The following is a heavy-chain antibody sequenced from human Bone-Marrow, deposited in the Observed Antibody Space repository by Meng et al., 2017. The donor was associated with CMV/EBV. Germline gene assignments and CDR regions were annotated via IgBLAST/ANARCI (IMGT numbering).Heavy chain of an antibody. Sequence: SVKVSCKASGGTFSSYAISWVRQAPGQGLEWMGGIIPIFGTANYAQKFQGRVTITTDESTSTAYMELSSPRSEDTAVYYCARRKAYDFGVGDYYYGMDVWGQGTTVTVSS. D-gene: IGHD3-3*01. CDR3: ARRKAYDFGVGDYYYGMDV. J-gene: IGHJ6*02. V-gene: IGHV1-69*05. CDR1: GGTFSSYA. CDR2: IIPIFGTA.